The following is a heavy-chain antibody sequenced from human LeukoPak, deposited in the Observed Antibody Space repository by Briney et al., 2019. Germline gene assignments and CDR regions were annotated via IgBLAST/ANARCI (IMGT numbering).Heavy chain of an antibody. V-gene: IGHV3-21*01. CDR3: ARGTYGMAV. CDR2: ISSSSGDI. CDR1: GFTFSRYS. Sequence: GESLRLSCAASGFTFSRYSMNWVRQAPGKGLEWVSCISSSSGDIYYADSVKGRFTISRDNAKNSLYLQMNSLRAEDTAIYYCARGTYGMAVWGQGTTVAVSS. J-gene: IGHJ6*02.